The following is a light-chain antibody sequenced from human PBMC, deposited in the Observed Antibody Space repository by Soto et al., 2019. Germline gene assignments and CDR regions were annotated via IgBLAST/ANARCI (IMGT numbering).Light chain of an antibody. J-gene: IGKJ1*01. CDR1: QSVSSY. CDR2: DAS. Sequence: EIVLTQSPATLSLSPGERATLSCRASQSVSSYLAWYQQKPGQAPRLLIYDASNRATGIPARFSGTGSGTDFTLTISRLEPEDFAVYYCQERSNWLWTFGQGNKVEIK. CDR3: QERSNWLWT. V-gene: IGKV3-11*01.